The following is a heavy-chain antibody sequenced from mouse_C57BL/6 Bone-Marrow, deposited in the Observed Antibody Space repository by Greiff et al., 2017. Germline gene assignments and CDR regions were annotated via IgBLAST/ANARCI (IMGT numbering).Heavy chain of an antibody. CDR1: GYTFTSYW. V-gene: IGHV1-59*01. CDR3: ARSSYYYGSSKGYFDV. J-gene: IGHJ1*03. D-gene: IGHD1-1*01. Sequence: QVQLKQPGAELVRPGTSVKLSCKASGYTFTSYWMHWVKQRPGQGLEWIGVIDPSDSYTNYNQKFKGKATLTVDTSSSTAYMQLSILTSEDSAVYYCARSSYYYGSSKGYFDVWGTGTTVTVSA. CDR2: IDPSDSYT.